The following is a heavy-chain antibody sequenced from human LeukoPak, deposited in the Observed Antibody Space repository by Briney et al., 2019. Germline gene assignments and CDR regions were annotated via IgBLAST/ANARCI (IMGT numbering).Heavy chain of an antibody. D-gene: IGHD2-2*02. CDR2: ISGSGGST. CDR1: GFTFSSYA. Sequence: GGSLRLSCVASGFTFSSYAISWVRQAPGKGLEWVSAISGSGGSTYYADSMKGRFTISRDNSKNTLYLQMNSLRAEDTAVYYCASDIVVVPAAISYYYGMDVWGQGTTVTVSS. J-gene: IGHJ6*02. CDR3: ASDIVVVPAAISYYYGMDV. V-gene: IGHV3-23*01.